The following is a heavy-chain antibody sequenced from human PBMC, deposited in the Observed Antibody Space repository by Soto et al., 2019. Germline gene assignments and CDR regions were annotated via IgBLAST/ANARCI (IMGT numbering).Heavy chain of an antibody. Sequence: SVKVSCKASGETFSFYIINWVRQAPGLGLEWMGRVNPIVSMSNYAQKFQGRVTITADKSTNTAYMQLSSLRSEDTAIYYCAASYGSGYRAFDYWGQGALVT. CDR2: VNPIVSMS. D-gene: IGHD3-10*01. V-gene: IGHV1-69*02. CDR1: GETFSFYI. J-gene: IGHJ4*02. CDR3: AASYGSGYRAFDY.